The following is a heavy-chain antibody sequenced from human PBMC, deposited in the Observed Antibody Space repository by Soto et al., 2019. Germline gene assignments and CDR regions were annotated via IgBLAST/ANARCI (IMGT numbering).Heavy chain of an antibody. J-gene: IGHJ4*02. CDR3: TTEFGYDFWSGYSPLGH. Sequence: EVQLVESGGGLVKPGGSLRLSCAASGFTFSNAWMSWVRQAPGKGLEWVGRIKSKTDGGTTDYAAPVKGRFTISRDDSKNTLYLQMNSLKTEDTAVYYCTTEFGYDFWSGYSPLGHWGQGTLVTVSS. CDR2: IKSKTDGGTT. D-gene: IGHD3-3*01. CDR1: GFTFSNAW. V-gene: IGHV3-15*01.